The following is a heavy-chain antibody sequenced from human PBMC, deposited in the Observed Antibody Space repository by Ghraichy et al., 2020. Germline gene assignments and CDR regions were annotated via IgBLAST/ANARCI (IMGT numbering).Heavy chain of an antibody. J-gene: IGHJ4*02. CDR3: ARTSYYYDYIWGSYRYTYHFDY. Sequence: SGPTLVKPTQTLTLTCTFSGFSLSTSGMCVSWIRQPPGKALEWLALIDWDDDKYYSTSLKTRLTISKDTSKNQVVLTMTNMDPVDTATYYCARTSYYYDYIWGSYRYTYHFDYWGQGTLVTVSS. CDR1: GFSLSTSGMC. V-gene: IGHV2-70*01. D-gene: IGHD3-16*02. CDR2: IDWDDDK.